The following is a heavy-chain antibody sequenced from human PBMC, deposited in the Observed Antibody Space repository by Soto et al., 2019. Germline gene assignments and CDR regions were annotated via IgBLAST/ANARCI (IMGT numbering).Heavy chain of an antibody. Sequence: GGSLRLSCAASGFTFSSYWMSWVRQAPGKGLEWVANIKQDGSEKYYVDSVKGRFTISRDNAKNSLYLQMNSLRAEDTAVYYCARGVVPAAITAGVGYYYYMDVWGKGTTVTVSS. V-gene: IGHV3-7*04. D-gene: IGHD2-2*01. J-gene: IGHJ6*03. CDR3: ARGVVPAAITAGVGYYYYMDV. CDR1: GFTFSSYW. CDR2: IKQDGSEK.